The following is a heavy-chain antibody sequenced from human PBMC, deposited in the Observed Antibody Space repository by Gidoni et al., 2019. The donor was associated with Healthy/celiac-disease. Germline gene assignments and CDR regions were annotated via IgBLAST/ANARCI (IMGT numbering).Heavy chain of an antibody. CDR1: GFSLSTSGVG. D-gene: IGHD6-19*01. V-gene: IGHV2-5*01. Sequence: QITLKDSGPTLVKPTQTLTLPSPFSGFSLSTSGVGVGWIRQPPGKALEWLAFIYWNDDKSYSPSLKSRLTITKDTSKNQVVLTMTNMDPVDTATYYCAHRRRGHNQWQSENDAFDIWGQGTMVTVSS. CDR2: IYWNDDK. CDR3: AHRRRGHNQWQSENDAFDI. J-gene: IGHJ3*02.